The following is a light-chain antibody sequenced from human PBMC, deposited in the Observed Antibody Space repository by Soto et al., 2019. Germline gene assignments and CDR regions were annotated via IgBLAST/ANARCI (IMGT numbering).Light chain of an antibody. V-gene: IGKV1-33*01. CDR2: GAS. CDR3: QHYDNLPPFT. CDR1: QDIRTS. J-gene: IGKJ3*01. Sequence: DIQMTQSPSSLSASVGARVSITCQASQDIRTSLSWFQQKPGRASKLLIYGASNLETGVPSRFMGSGSGTDLTFTISSLQPEDIATYYCQHYDNLPPFTFGPGTEVDIK.